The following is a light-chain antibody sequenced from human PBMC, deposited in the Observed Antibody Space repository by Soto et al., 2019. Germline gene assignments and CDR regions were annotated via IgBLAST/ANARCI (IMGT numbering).Light chain of an antibody. CDR1: SDDIGAYDY. Sequence: QSALTQPASVSGSPGQSITLSCIGSSDDIGAYDYVSWYQQHPLKAPKLLIYEVNARPSGISDRFSGSKSGLTASLTISGLQAEDEADYYCSSYTSSSTLAVFGGGTKLTVL. CDR2: EVN. CDR3: SSYTSSSTLAV. V-gene: IGLV2-14*03. J-gene: IGLJ2*01.